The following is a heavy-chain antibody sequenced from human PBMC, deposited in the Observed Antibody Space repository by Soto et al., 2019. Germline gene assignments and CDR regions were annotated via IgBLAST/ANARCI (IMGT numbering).Heavy chain of an antibody. V-gene: IGHV5-10-1*01. D-gene: IGHD4-17*01. CDR3: ASHYGDYVSYYYGMDV. CDR2: IDPSDSYT. Sequence: SGEFLKISCKGSGYSFTSYWSSWVRQMPGKGLEWMGRIDPSDSYTNYSPSFQGHVTISADKSISTAYLQWSSLKASDTAMYYCASHYGDYVSYYYGMDVWGQGTTVTVSS. J-gene: IGHJ6*02. CDR1: GYSFTSYW.